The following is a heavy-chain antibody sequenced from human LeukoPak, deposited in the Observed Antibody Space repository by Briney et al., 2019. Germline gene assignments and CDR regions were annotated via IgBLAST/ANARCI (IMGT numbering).Heavy chain of an antibody. CDR1: GGSFSGYY. Sequence: PSETLSLTCAVYGGSFSGYYWSWIRQPPGKGLEWIGEINHSGSTNYNPSLKSRVTISVDTSKNQFSLKLSSVTAADTAVYYCARQTYYYGSGSYSPGGWGQGTLVTVSS. D-gene: IGHD3-10*01. J-gene: IGHJ4*02. CDR2: INHSGST. CDR3: ARQTYYYGSGSYSPGG. V-gene: IGHV4-34*01.